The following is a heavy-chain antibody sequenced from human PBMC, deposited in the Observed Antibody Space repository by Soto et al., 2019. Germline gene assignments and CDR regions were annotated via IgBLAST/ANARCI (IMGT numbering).Heavy chain of an antibody. CDR1: GFTFNSSA. CDR3: AKSDESTGYLCNDY. J-gene: IGHJ4*02. V-gene: IGHV3-23*01. CDR2: ISGSGGSGSGGRT. Sequence: PAGSLGLSCAASGFTFNSSAMSWVRQATEKGLEWIASISGSGGSGSGGRTFYRDSVKGRFIISRDNSEKTVYLQMNSLRAEDTALYYCAKSDESTGYLCNDYWGQGTLVTVSS. D-gene: IGHD3-22*01.